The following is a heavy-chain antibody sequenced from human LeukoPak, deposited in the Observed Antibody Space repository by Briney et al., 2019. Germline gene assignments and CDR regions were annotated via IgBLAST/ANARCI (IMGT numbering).Heavy chain of an antibody. Sequence: PGGSLRLSCVASGFTFSNYAMTWARQAPGKGLEWVSTISSGSDNTYYADSVKGRFTFSRDNSKNTLYLQMNSLRVEDTAVYYCYCSSSTCYAGGGFSWGQGTLLTVSS. CDR3: YCSSSTCYAGGGFS. V-gene: IGHV3-23*01. D-gene: IGHD2-2*01. J-gene: IGHJ5*02. CDR2: ISSGSDNT. CDR1: GFTFSNYA.